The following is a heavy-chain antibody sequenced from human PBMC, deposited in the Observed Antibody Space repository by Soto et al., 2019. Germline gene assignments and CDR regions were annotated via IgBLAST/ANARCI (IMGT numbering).Heavy chain of an antibody. D-gene: IGHD1-26*01. CDR2: IKSKSDGETI. V-gene: IGHV3-15*07. J-gene: IGHJ4*02. CDR1: GFTFSNAW. Sequence: EEHLVESGGGWVQPGGSLRLSCAASGFTFSNAWMNWVRQAPGKGLEWVGRIKSKSDGETIDYAAPLKGRFTISRDDSKNTLYLXMNSLKTXDTAVYYCTTDLPSDISDYWGQGTLVTVSS. CDR3: TTDLPSDISDY.